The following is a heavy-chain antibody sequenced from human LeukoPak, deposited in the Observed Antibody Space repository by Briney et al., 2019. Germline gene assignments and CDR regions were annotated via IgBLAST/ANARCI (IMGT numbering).Heavy chain of an antibody. Sequence: ASVKVSCKASGYTFTSYDINWVRQATGQGLEWMGWVNPNSGNTGYAQKFQGRVTITRNTSISTAYMELSSLRSEDTAVYYCARGGDYYDSSGYYYEDYWGQGTLVTVSS. V-gene: IGHV1-8*03. CDR3: ARGGDYYDSSGYYYEDY. D-gene: IGHD3-22*01. CDR1: GYTFTSYD. J-gene: IGHJ4*02. CDR2: VNPNSGNT.